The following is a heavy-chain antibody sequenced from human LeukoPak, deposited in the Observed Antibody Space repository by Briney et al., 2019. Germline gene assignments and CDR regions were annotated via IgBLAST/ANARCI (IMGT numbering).Heavy chain of an antibody. CDR1: GYTFNGYY. V-gene: IGHV1-2*06. D-gene: IGHD2-15*01. CDR2: INPNSGST. Sequence: ASVKVSCKASGYTFNGYYMHWVRQAPGQGLEWMGRINPNSGSTNYAQKFQGRVTMTRDTSISTAYMELSRLRSDDTAVYYCARERLKLGRYCSGGSCYSDNNWFDPWGQGTLVTVSS. J-gene: IGHJ5*02. CDR3: ARERLKLGRYCSGGSCYSDNNWFDP.